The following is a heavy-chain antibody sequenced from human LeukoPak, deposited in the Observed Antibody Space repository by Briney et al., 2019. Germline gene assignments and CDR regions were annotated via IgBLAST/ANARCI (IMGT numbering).Heavy chain of an antibody. Sequence: PSETLSLTCAVYGGSFSGYYWGWIRQPPGKGLEWIGEINHSGSTNYNPSLKSRVTISVDTSKNQFSLKLSSVTAADTAVYYCARGGYLFSDYVWGSYRPIDYWGQGTLVTVSS. CDR3: ARGGYLFSDYVWGSYRPIDY. J-gene: IGHJ4*02. V-gene: IGHV4-34*01. D-gene: IGHD3-16*02. CDR2: INHSGST. CDR1: GGSFSGYY.